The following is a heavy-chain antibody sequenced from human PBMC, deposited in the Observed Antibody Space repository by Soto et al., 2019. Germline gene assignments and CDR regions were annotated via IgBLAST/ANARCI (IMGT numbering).Heavy chain of an antibody. CDR1: GFTVSSNY. J-gene: IGHJ3*02. CDR2: IYSGGST. D-gene: IGHD2-2*01. CDR3: ARALGYCSSTSCQHAFDI. V-gene: IGHV3-53*04. Sequence: EVQLVESGGGLVQPGGSLRLSCAASGFTVSSNYMSWVRQAPGKGLEWVSVIYSGGSTYYADSVKGRFTISRHNSKNTLYLQMNSLRAEDMAVYYCARALGYCSSTSCQHAFDIWGQGTMVTVSS.